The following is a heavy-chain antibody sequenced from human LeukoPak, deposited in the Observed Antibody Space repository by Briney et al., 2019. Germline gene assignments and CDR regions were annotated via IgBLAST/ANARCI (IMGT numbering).Heavy chain of an antibody. V-gene: IGHV4-39*01. J-gene: IGHJ4*02. CDR3: ARHLEMATIVGVTDY. CDR1: GGSISSSSYY. Sequence: SETLSLTCTVSGGSISSSSYYWGWIRQPPGEGLEWIGSTYYSGSTYYNPSLKSRVTISVDTPKNQFSLKLRSVTAADTAVYYCARHLEMATIVGVTDYWGQGTLVTVSS. D-gene: IGHD5-24*01. CDR2: TYYSGST.